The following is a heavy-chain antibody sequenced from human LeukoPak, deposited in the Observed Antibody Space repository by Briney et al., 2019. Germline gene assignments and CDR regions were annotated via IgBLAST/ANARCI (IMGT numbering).Heavy chain of an antibody. CDR3: ARARSLYSRIEAFDP. V-gene: IGHV4-59*01. J-gene: IGHJ5*02. CDR2: IYYSGST. D-gene: IGHD5-12*01. CDR1: GGSISSYY. Sequence: SETLSLTCTVSGGSISSYYWSRIRQPPGKGLEWIGYIYYSGSTNYNPSLKSRVTISVDTSKNQFSLKLSPVTAADTAVYSCARARSLYSRIEAFDPWGHGTLVTASS.